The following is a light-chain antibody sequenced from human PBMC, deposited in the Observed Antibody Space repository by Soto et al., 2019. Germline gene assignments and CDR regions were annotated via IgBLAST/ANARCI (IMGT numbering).Light chain of an antibody. CDR1: QSVNSY. Sequence: ETVMTQSPATLSVSPGERATLSCRAGQSVNSYLAWYQQKPGQAPRLLLRGASARATGIPARFSGSGSGTEFTLTISSLQSEDFAVYYCQQYNQWPLTFGGGTKV. J-gene: IGKJ4*01. CDR2: GAS. CDR3: QQYNQWPLT. V-gene: IGKV3-15*01.